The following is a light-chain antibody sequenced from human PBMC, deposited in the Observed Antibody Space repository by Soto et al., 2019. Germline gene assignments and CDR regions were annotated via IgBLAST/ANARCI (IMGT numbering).Light chain of an antibody. CDR1: QSVTSSY. CDR2: GAS. J-gene: IGKJ1*01. CDR3: QQFGSSPPWT. V-gene: IGKV3-20*01. Sequence: EIVLTQSPGTLSLSPGERATLSCRASQSVTSSYLAWYQHKRGQAPRLLIYGASNRATGIPDRFSGSGSGTDFTLTISRLEPEDFAVYYCQQFGSSPPWTCGQGTKVEIK.